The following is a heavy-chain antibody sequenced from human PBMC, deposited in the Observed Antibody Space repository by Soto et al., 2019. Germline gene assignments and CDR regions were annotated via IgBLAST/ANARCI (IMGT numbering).Heavy chain of an antibody. CDR1: GYTFTGYY. CDR2: INPNSGGT. CDR3: ARGYCSGGSCRYGSNWFDP. J-gene: IGHJ5*02. D-gene: IGHD2-15*01. V-gene: IGHV1-2*04. Sequence: ASVKVSCKASGYTFTGYYMHWVRQAPGQGLEWMGWINPNSGGTNYAQKFQGWVTMTRDTSISTAYMELSRLRSDDTAVYYCARGYCSGGSCRYGSNWFDPWGQGTLVTVSS.